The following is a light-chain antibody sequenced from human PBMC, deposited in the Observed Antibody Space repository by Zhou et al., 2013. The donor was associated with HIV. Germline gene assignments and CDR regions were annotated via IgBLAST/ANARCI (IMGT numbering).Light chain of an antibody. CDR1: QSVSSNY. J-gene: IGKJ4*01. CDR3: QQYGSSRGLT. Sequence: EIVMTQSPATLSVSPGERATLSCRASQSVSSNYLAWYQHKPGQAPRLLISGASTRATGIPSRFSGSGSGTDFTLTISRLEPEDFAVYYCQQYGSSRGLTFGGGTKVEIK. V-gene: IGKV3-20*01. CDR2: GAS.